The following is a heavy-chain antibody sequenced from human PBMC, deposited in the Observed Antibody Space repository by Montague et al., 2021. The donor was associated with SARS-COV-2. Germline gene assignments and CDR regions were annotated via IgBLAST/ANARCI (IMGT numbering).Heavy chain of an antibody. V-gene: IGHV4-59*02. J-gene: IGHJ3*02. CDR2: FYCVGST. CDR1: GASVGSSD. Sequence: SETLSLTCTVSGASVGSSDWGWIRQSPGKGLEWIGYFYCVGSTDYNPSLKSRATISRDTSKNQFSLKVRSVTAADTAVYYCARESMTAYAFDIWGQGTMVTVSS. CDR3: ARESMTAYAFDI. D-gene: IGHD5-18*01.